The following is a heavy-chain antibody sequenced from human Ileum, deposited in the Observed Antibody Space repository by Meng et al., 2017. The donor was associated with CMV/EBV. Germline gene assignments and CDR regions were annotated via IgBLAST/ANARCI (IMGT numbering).Heavy chain of an antibody. CDR3: TRGAGEHTAKFDY. Sequence: QVQVVQSGAEVKKPGASVRVSCKTSGYSFTVYTIHWARQAPGQRLEWMGWINVYSGNPTYAQDFTGRFVFSLDTSVSTAYLQINSLRAEDTAVYYCTRGAGEHTAKFDYWGQGTLVTVSS. V-gene: IGHV7-4-1*02. CDR1: GYSFTVYT. D-gene: IGHD5-18*01. CDR2: INVYSGNP. J-gene: IGHJ4*02.